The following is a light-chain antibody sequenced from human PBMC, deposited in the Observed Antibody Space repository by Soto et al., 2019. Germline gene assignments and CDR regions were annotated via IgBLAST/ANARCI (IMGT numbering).Light chain of an antibody. CDR3: SSYAGSNNLV. J-gene: IGLJ7*01. CDR1: SSDLGNYNF. V-gene: IGLV2-8*01. Sequence: QFALTQPPSASGSPGQSVTFSCTGTSSDLGNYNFVSWYQQHPGKAPKLMIYEVSERPSGVPDRFSGSKSGNTASLTVSGLQAEDEADYYCSSYAGSNNLVFGGGTQLTVL. CDR2: EVS.